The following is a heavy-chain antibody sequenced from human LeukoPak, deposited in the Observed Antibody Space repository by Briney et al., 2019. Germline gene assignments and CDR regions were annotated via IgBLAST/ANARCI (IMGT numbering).Heavy chain of an antibody. CDR1: GYTFTSYG. Sequence: ASVKVSCKASGYTFTSYGISWVRQAPGQGLEWMGWISAYNSNTNYAQKLQGRVTMTTDTSTSTAYMELRSLRSDDTAVYYCARVALTGGKYGMDVWGQGTTVTVSS. D-gene: IGHD7-27*01. CDR3: ARVALTGGKYGMDV. CDR2: ISAYNSNT. V-gene: IGHV1-18*01. J-gene: IGHJ6*02.